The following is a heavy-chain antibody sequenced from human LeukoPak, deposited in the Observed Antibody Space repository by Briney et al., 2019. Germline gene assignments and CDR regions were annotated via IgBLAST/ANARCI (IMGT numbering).Heavy chain of an antibody. V-gene: IGHV3-66*01. Sequence: GGSLRLSCAASGFTVSSNYMSWVRQAPGKGLEWVSFIYSGGSTYYADSVKGRFTISRDNSKNTLYLQMNSLRAEDTAVYYCAKDSGPLYYYDSSGSDYWGQGTLVTVSS. CDR1: GFTVSSNY. J-gene: IGHJ4*02. CDR2: IYSGGST. D-gene: IGHD3-22*01. CDR3: AKDSGPLYYYDSSGSDY.